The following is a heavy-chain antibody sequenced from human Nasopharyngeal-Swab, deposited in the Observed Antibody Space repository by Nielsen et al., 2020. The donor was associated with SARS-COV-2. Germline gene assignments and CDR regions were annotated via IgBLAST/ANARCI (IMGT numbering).Heavy chain of an antibody. CDR2: ISYDGSNK. CDR1: GFTFSSYG. V-gene: IGHV3-30*18. J-gene: IGHJ5*02. CDR3: AKDGGTSSSLLDP. Sequence: GGSLRLSCAASGFTFSSYGMHWVRQAPGKGLEWVAVISYDGSNKYYADSVKGRFTISRDNSKNTLYLQMNSLRAGDTAVYYCAKDGGTSSSLLDPWGQGTLVTVSS. D-gene: IGHD6-13*01.